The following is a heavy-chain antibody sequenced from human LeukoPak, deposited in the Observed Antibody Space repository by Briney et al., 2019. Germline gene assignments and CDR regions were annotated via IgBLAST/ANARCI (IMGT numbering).Heavy chain of an antibody. CDR3: ARDLDSSSFSDY. Sequence: ASVKVSCKASGYTFTSYDISWVRQAPGQGLEWMGRIIPILGIANYAQKFQGRVTITADKSTSTAYMELSSLRSEDTAVYYCARDLDSSSFSDYWGQGTLVTVSS. D-gene: IGHD6-6*01. J-gene: IGHJ4*02. V-gene: IGHV1-69*04. CDR1: GYTFTSYD. CDR2: IIPILGIA.